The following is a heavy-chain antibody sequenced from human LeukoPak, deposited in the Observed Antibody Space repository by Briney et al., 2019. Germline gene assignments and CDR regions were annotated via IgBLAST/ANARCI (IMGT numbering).Heavy chain of an antibody. CDR1: GGSFSGYY. J-gene: IGHJ4*02. CDR3: ARGPTVGSGSSGYFDY. CDR2: TNHSGST. Sequence: SETLSLTCAVYGGSFSGYYWSWIRQPPGKGLEWIGETNHSGSTNYNPSLKSRVTISVDTSKNQFSLKLSSVTAADTAVYYCARGPTVGSGSSGYFDYWGQGTLVTVSS. V-gene: IGHV4-34*01. D-gene: IGHD3-10*01.